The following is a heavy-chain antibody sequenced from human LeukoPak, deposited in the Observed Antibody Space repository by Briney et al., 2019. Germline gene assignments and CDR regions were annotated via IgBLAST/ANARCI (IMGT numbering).Heavy chain of an antibody. CDR1: GGTFSSYA. J-gene: IGHJ4*02. V-gene: IGHV1-69*04. CDR3: ARAHKEYSYGYHP. Sequence: GASVKVSCKASGGTFSSYAISWVRQAPGQGLEWMGRIIPILGIANYAQKFQGRVTITADKSTSTAYMELSSLRSEDTAVYYCARAHKEYSYGYHPWGQGTLVTVSS. CDR2: IIPILGIA. D-gene: IGHD5-18*01.